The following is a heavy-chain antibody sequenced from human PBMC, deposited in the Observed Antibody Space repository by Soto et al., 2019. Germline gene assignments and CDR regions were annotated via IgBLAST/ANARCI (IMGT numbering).Heavy chain of an antibody. CDR1: GGSFSGYY. Sequence: QVQLQQWGAGLLKPSETLSLTCAVYGGSFSGYYWSWIRQPPGKGLEWIGEINHSGSTNYNPSLKSRVTISVDTSKNQFSLKLSSVTAADTAVYYCARALRGYSYVGFDYWGQGTLVTVSP. D-gene: IGHD5-18*01. CDR3: ARALRGYSYVGFDY. J-gene: IGHJ4*02. V-gene: IGHV4-34*01. CDR2: INHSGST.